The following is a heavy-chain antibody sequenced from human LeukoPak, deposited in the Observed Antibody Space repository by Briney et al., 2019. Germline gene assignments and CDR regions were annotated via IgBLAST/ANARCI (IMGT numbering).Heavy chain of an antibody. CDR3: ARDHHRRLYDSQARDTFDI. V-gene: IGHV3-48*01. CDR2: IGSSSSTI. Sequence: GGSLRLSCAASGFTFSSYSMNWVRQAPGKGLEWVSYIGSSSSTIYYADSVKGRFTISRDNAKNSLYLQMNSLRAEDTAVYYCARDHHRRLYDSQARDTFDIWGQGTMVTVSS. D-gene: IGHD3-22*01. CDR1: GFTFSSYS. J-gene: IGHJ3*02.